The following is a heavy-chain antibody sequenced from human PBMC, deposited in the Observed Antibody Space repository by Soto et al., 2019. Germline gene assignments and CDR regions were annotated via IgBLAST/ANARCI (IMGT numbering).Heavy chain of an antibody. Sequence: GESLKISCKGSGYSLTSYWIGWVRQMPGKGLEWMGIIYPGDSDTRYSPSFQGQVTISADKSISTAYLQWSSLKASDTAMYYCARQEIQLWLRGGYYFDYWGQGTLVTVSS. CDR3: ARQEIQLWLRGGYYFDY. J-gene: IGHJ4*02. D-gene: IGHD5-18*01. CDR1: GYSLTSYW. CDR2: IYPGDSDT. V-gene: IGHV5-51*01.